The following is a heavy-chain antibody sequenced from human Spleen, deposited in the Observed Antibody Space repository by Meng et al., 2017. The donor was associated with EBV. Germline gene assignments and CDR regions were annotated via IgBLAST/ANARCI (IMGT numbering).Heavy chain of an antibody. V-gene: IGHV1-2*06. D-gene: IGHD1-26*01. J-gene: IGHJ4*02. Sequence: AQRVPAGAEVKKPGASMQVSCKASGYTFTGYYIPWVRQAPGQGLEWMGRIIPNSGGTNYAQNFQGRVTMTRDTSISTAYMELNSLTSDDTAVYYCARDRAVGSTLFSFDQWGQGTLVTVSS. CDR3: ARDRAVGSTLFSFDQ. CDR2: IIPNSGGT. CDR1: GYTFTGYY.